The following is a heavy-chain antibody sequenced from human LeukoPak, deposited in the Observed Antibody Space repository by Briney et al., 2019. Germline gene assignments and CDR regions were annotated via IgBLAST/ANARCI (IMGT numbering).Heavy chain of an antibody. V-gene: IGHV3-74*01. CDR3: ARDSSGYWYAFDI. D-gene: IGHD5-12*01. J-gene: IGHJ3*02. CDR2: IKSDGSTT. Sequence: GGCLRLSCAASGFTFSSYWMHWVRQAPGKGLVWVSRIKSDGSTTSNADSVKGRFTISRDNAKNTLYLQMNSLRAEDTAVYYCARDSSGYWYAFDIWGQGTMVTVSS. CDR1: GFTFSSYW.